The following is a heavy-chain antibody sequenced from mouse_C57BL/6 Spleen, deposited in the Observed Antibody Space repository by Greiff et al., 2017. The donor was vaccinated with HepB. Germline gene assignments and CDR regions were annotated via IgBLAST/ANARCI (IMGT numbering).Heavy chain of an antibody. CDR1: GYTFTDYN. CDR2: INPNNGGT. D-gene: IGHD2-1*01. CDR3: ARDYGNYESYFDY. V-gene: IGHV1-22*01. J-gene: IGHJ2*01. Sequence: EVQLVESGPELVKPGASVKMSCKASGYTFTDYNMHWVKQSHGKSLEWIGYINPNNGGTSYNQKFKGKATLTVNKSSSTAYMELRSLTSASSAVYYSARDYGNYESYFDYWGQGTTLTVSS.